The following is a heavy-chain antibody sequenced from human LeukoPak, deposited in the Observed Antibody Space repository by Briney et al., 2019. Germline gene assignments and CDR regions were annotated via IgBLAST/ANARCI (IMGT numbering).Heavy chain of an antibody. CDR2: ISGSGGST. CDR3: AKDFSYSSSDN. V-gene: IGHV3-23*01. D-gene: IGHD6-6*01. CDR1: GFTFTSYA. Sequence: GGSLRLSCAASGFTFTSYAMTWVRQAPGKGLEWVSAISGSGGSTYYADSVKGRFTISRDNSKNTLYLQMNSLRAEDTAVYYCAKDFSYSSSDNWGQGTLVTVSS. J-gene: IGHJ1*01.